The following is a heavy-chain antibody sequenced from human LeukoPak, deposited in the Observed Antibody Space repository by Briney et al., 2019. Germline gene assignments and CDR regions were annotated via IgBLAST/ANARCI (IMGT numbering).Heavy chain of an antibody. V-gene: IGHV4-34*01. Sequence: PSETLSLTCAVYGGSFSGYYWGWIRQPPGKGLEWIGEINHSGSTNYNPSLKSRVTISVDTSKNQFSLKLSSVTAADTAVYYCARRWNYGRNYYIDVWGKGATVSVSS. CDR2: INHSGST. J-gene: IGHJ6*03. CDR3: ARRWNYGRNYYIDV. D-gene: IGHD1-7*01. CDR1: GGSFSGYY.